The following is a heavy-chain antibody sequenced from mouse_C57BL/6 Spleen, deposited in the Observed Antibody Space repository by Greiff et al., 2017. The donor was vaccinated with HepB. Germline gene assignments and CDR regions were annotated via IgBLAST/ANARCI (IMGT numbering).Heavy chain of an antibody. Sequence: VQLQQSGAELVKPGASVKISCKASGYAFSSYWMNWVKQRPGKGLEWIGQIYPGDGDTNYNGKFKGKATLTADKSSSTAYMQLSSLTSEDSAVYFCAPDYYGSSYGYVDVWGTGTTVTVSS. CDR3: APDYYGSSYGYVDV. CDR1: GYAFSSYW. CDR2: IYPGDGDT. V-gene: IGHV1-80*01. D-gene: IGHD1-1*01. J-gene: IGHJ1*03.